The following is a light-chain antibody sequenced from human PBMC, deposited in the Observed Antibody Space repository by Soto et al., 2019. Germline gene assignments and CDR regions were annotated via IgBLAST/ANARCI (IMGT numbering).Light chain of an antibody. CDR2: DVS. J-gene: IGLJ1*01. Sequence: QSALTQPASVSGAPGQSVTISCIGTSSDVGGYNYVSWFQQHPGKAPKLMIYDVSNRPSGVSNRFSGSKSGNTASLTISGLQAEDEADYYCNSYTSSSTYVFGTGTKLTV. CDR3: NSYTSSSTYV. V-gene: IGLV2-14*01. CDR1: SSDVGGYNY.